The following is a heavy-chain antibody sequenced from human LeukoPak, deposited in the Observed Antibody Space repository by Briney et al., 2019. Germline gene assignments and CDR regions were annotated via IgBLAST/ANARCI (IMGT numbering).Heavy chain of an antibody. CDR2: VSYDGTET. D-gene: IGHD6-13*01. CDR1: GFIFSRYG. J-gene: IGHJ5*02. V-gene: IGHV3-30*03. Sequence: GGSLRLSCAASGFIFSRYGMHWVRQAPGKGLEWVAVVSYDGTETKYADSVKGRLNLSRDNSKNTVYLQMNSLRAEDTAVYYCARDPAIAAAGTGLVGVPNSPHFDPWGQGTLVTVSS. CDR3: ARDPAIAAAGTGLVGVPNSPHFDP.